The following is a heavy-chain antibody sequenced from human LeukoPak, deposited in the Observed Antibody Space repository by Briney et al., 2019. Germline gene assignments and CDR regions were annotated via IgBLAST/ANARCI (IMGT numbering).Heavy chain of an antibody. CDR1: GFTFSSYN. CDR2: ISSSSSSI. V-gene: IGHV3-21*01. Sequence: GGSLRLSCAASGFTFSSYNMNWVRQAPGKGLEWVSSISSSSSSIYYADSVKGRFTISRDNAKNSLYLQMNSLRAEDTAVYYCARKIEGIAAAGTYYYYYGMDVWGQGTTATVSS. D-gene: IGHD6-13*01. CDR3: ARKIEGIAAAGTYYYYYGMDV. J-gene: IGHJ6*02.